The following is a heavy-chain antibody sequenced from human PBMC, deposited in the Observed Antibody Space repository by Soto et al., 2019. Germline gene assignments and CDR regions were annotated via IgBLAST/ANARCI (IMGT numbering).Heavy chain of an antibody. Sequence: SETLSLTCTVSGGSISSGGYYWSWIRQHPGKGLEWIGYIYYSGSTYYNPSLKSRVTISVDTSKNQFSLKLSSVTAADTAVYYCATTTEYDVWIGHYPGSTDYWGQGTLVTGS. CDR1: GGSISSGGYY. CDR2: IYYSGST. D-gene: IGHD3-3*01. CDR3: ATTTEYDVWIGHYPGSTDY. J-gene: IGHJ4*02. V-gene: IGHV4-31*03.